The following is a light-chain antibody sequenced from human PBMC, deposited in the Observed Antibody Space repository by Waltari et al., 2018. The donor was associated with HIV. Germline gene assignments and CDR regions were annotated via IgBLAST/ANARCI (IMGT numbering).Light chain of an antibody. J-gene: IGLJ2*01. CDR1: TSDIGAYTF. CDR2: EFA. CDR3: SSYAGSNTLI. Sequence: QSALTQPPSASGSPGTSVTISCTGTTSDIGAYTFLSWYQHHPGKAPKLLLYEFAKRPSGVPDRFSGSKSDNTASLTVSGLQAEDEADYYCSSYAGSNTLIFGGGTKLTVL. V-gene: IGLV2-8*01.